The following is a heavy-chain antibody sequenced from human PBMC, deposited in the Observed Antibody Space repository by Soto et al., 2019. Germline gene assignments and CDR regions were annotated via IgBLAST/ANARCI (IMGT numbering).Heavy chain of an antibody. V-gene: IGHV1-8*01. CDR1: GDTFTSYH. Sequence: QVQLVQSGAEVKKPGASVKVSCKASGDTFTSYHINWVRQATGQGFEWMGWMNPNSGNMGFAQKFQGTVTMTRNTSLTTANMELSSQRSENTAMYYCATMRGTGDTSIRFVSWGQGTL. D-gene: IGHD5-18*01. J-gene: IGHJ5*01. CDR3: ATMRGTGDTSIRFVS. CDR2: MNPNSGNM.